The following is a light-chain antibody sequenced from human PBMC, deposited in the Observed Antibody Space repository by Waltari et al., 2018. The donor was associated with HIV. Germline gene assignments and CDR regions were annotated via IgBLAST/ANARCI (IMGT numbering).Light chain of an antibody. CDR3: QSYDASLSGVI. J-gene: IGLJ2*01. CDR2: GNS. CDR1: SPHIGAGFD. V-gene: IGLV1-40*01. Sequence: QSVLTQPPSVSGAPGQRVTISCTGRSPHIGAGFDLHWYQQLPGTAPKLLIYGNSNRPSGVPDRFSGSKSGTSASLAITGLQAEDEADYYCQSYDASLSGVIFGGGTELTVL.